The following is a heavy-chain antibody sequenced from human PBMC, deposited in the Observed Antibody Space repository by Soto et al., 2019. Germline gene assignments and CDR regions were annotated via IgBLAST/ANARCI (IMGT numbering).Heavy chain of an antibody. Sequence: QVQLVQSGAEVKKPGASVKVSCKASGYTFTSYAMHWVRQAPGQRLEWMGWINAGNGNTKYSQKFQGRVTITRDTSASTAYMELSSLRSECTAVYYCARNDELELRVDYWGQGTLVTVSS. CDR2: INAGNGNT. CDR3: ARNDELELRVDY. CDR1: GYTFTSYA. J-gene: IGHJ4*02. V-gene: IGHV1-3*01. D-gene: IGHD1-7*01.